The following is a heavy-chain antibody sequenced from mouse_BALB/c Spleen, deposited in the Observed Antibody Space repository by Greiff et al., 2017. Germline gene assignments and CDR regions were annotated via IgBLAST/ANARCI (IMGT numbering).Heavy chain of an antibody. CDR1: GFTFSSYG. V-gene: IGHV5-6-3*01. J-gene: IGHJ4*01. D-gene: IGHD1-1*01. CDR2: INSNGGST. CDR3: ARDYGYAMDY. Sequence: EVQLQESGGGLVQPGGSLKLSCAASGFTFSSYGMSWVRQTPDKRLELVATINSNGGSTYYPDSVKGRFTISRDNAKNTLYLQMSSLKSEDTAMYYCARDYGYAMDYWGQGTSVTVSS.